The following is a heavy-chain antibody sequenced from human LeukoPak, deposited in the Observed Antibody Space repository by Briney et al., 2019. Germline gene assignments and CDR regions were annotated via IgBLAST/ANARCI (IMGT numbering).Heavy chain of an antibody. CDR2: NYYIGST. Sequence: TSETLSLTCNVSGGSIGDYYWTWIRQFPGKGLEWIGYNYYIGSTNYNPSLKSRVTISVDTSKNQISLELKSVTAADTAAYYCARGASSWNNDYWGQGILVIVSS. V-gene: IGHV4-59*01. D-gene: IGHD6-13*01. CDR3: ARGASSWNNDY. CDR1: GGSIGDYY. J-gene: IGHJ4*02.